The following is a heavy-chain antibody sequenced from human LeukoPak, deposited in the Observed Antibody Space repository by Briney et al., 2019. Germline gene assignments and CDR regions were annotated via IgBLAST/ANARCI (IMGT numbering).Heavy chain of an antibody. J-gene: IGHJ5*02. Sequence: GGSLRLSCAASGFTFSRYGMHWVRQAPGKGLEWVTAISYDGSNKYYADSVKGRFTISRDNSKNTLYLQMNSLRAEDTAVYYCAKDPSSYYYDSSGYIDPWGQGTLVTVSS. CDR2: ISYDGSNK. CDR3: AKDPSSYYYDSSGYIDP. CDR1: GFTFSRYG. D-gene: IGHD3-22*01. V-gene: IGHV3-30*04.